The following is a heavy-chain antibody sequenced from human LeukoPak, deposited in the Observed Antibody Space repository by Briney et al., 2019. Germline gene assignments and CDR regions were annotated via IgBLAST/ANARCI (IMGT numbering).Heavy chain of an antibody. CDR1: GFTFSSYS. CDR2: ISSSSSYI. J-gene: IGHJ4*02. V-gene: IGHV3-21*04. CDR3: AKRRDAYSLFDS. Sequence: GGSLRLSCAASGFTFSSYSMNWVRQAPGKGLEWVSSISSSSSYIYYADSVKGRFTISRDNSKNTLSLQMNSLRAEDTAIYYCAKRRDAYSLFDSWSQGTLVTVSS. D-gene: IGHD4-4*01.